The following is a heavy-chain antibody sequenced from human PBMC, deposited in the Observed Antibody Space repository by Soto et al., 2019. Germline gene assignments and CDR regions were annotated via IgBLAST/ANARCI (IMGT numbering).Heavy chain of an antibody. J-gene: IGHJ6*02. D-gene: IGHD3-10*01. Sequence: EVQLVESGGGLVQPGGSLRLSCAASGFTFSRYSMSWVRKAPGKGLEWVSYISRSSTGIHYADSVKGRFTISRDDATNSMHLQMNSLRDGDTAVYYCARAVTWGLDVWGQGTTVSISS. CDR2: ISRSSTGI. CDR1: GFTFSRYS. V-gene: IGHV3-48*02. CDR3: ARAVTWGLDV.